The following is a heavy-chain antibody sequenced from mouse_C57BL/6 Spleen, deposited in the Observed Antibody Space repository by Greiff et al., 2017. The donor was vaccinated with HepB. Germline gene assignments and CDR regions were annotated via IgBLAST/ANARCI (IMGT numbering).Heavy chain of an antibody. CDR3: ARGISTVVATGALDY. V-gene: IGHV1-53*01. Sequence: VQLQQPGTELVKPGASVKLSCKASGYTFTSYWMHWVKQRPGQGLEWIGNINPSNGGTNYNEKFKSKATLTVDKSSSTAYMQLSSLPSEDSAVYYCARGISTVVATGALDYWGQGTSVTVSS. CDR1: GYTFTSYW. J-gene: IGHJ4*01. D-gene: IGHD1-1*01. CDR2: INPSNGGT.